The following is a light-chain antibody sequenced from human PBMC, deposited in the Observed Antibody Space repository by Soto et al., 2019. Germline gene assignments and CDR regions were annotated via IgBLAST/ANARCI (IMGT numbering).Light chain of an antibody. CDR1: SSDVGGYHY. J-gene: IGLJ1*01. Sequence: SVLTQPASVSGSPGQSMTISCNGSSSDVGGYHYVSWYQQHPGKAPKLIIYQVSHRPSGVSDRFSGSKSGNTASLTISGLQGEDEATYYCSSFTSTHTYVFGTGTKVTVL. V-gene: IGLV2-14*03. CDR3: SSFTSTHTYV. CDR2: QVS.